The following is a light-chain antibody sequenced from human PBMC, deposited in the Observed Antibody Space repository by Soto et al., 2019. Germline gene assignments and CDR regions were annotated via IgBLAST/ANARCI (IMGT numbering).Light chain of an antibody. CDR2: EVS. J-gene: IGLJ2*01. CDR3: SSYTTSSHVV. V-gene: IGLV2-14*01. Sequence: QSALTQPASASGSPGQSITISCTGTTSDVGYYDYVSWYQQHPGKAPKLMIYEVSNRPSGVSNRFSGSKSGNTASLTISGLQAEDEADYYCSSYTTSSHVVFGGGTKVTVL. CDR1: TSDVGYYDY.